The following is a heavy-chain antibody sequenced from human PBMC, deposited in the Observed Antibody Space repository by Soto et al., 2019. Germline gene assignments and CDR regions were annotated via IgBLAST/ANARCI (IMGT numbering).Heavy chain of an antibody. D-gene: IGHD2-2*02. J-gene: IGHJ3*02. CDR1: GGSISSSSYY. V-gene: IGHV4-61*01. CDR3: ARDRPSTTIVVVPAAINQKYPLECVDI. Sequence: ETLSLTCTVSGGSISSSSYYWGWIRQPPGKGLEWIGYIYYSGSTNYNPSLKSRVTISVDTSKNQFSLKLSSVTAADTAVYYCARDRPSTTIVVVPAAINQKYPLECVDIWGQGTMVTVSS. CDR2: IYYSGST.